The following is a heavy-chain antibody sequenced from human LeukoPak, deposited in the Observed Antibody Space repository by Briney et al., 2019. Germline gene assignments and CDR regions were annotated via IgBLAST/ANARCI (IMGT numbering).Heavy chain of an antibody. D-gene: IGHD6-19*01. CDR1: GGSFSGYY. J-gene: IGHJ4*02. CDR2: INHSGST. V-gene: IGHV4-34*01. Sequence: SETLSLTCAVYGGSFSGYYWSWIRQPPGKGLEWIGEINHSGSTNYNPSLKSRVTISVDTSKNQFSLKLSSVTAADTAVYYCARPVGAVAAAPFDYWGQGTLVTVSS. CDR3: ARPVGAVAAAPFDY.